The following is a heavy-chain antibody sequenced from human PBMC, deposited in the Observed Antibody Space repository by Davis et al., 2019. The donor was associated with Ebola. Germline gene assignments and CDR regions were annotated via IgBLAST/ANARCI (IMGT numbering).Heavy chain of an antibody. CDR2: ISISSTYK. V-gene: IGHV3-21*04. Sequence: GESLKISCAASGFTFSSFSMNWVRQAPGKGLEWVSSISISSTYKDYVDSVKGRFTISRDNAKNPVYLQMNSLRAEDTAVYYCANEIRPNDYWGQGTLVTVSS. CDR3: ANEIRPNDY. J-gene: IGHJ4*02. CDR1: GFTFSSFS.